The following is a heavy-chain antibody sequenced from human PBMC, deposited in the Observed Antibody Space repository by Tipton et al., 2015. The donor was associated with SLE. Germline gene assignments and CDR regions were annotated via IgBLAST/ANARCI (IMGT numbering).Heavy chain of an antibody. Sequence: GSLRLSCAPSGFAYSDHYMDWVRQAPGKGLEWVGRSRNKANSYTTAYAASLEGRFTISRDHSKNLLYLQMNRMKTEDTAVYYCARMGQGNWDAFDIWGQGTMVTVSS. CDR3: ARMGQGNWDAFDI. D-gene: IGHD1-20*01. J-gene: IGHJ3*02. CDR1: GFAYSDHY. V-gene: IGHV3-72*01. CDR2: SRNKANSYTT.